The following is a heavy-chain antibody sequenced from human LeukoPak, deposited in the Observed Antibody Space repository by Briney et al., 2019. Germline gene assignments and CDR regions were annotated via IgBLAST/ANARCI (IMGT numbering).Heavy chain of an antibody. J-gene: IGHJ4*02. V-gene: IGHV4-4*07. D-gene: IGHD1-7*01. Sequence: SSETLSLTCSVSGVAISDYFWSWIRQSAGRDLAWNGRISTTGSTYFNPSLQSRVRMSVDSSKTHFSLRLSSVTAADTAVYYCARSPSTIGWNWGYYFDFWGQGHLVTVSS. CDR2: ISTTGST. CDR1: GVAISDYF. CDR3: ARSPSTIGWNWGYYFDF.